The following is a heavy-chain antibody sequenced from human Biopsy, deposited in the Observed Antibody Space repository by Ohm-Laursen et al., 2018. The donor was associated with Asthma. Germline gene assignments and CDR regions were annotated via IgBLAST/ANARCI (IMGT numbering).Heavy chain of an antibody. CDR2: IHYSGST. J-gene: IGHJ4*02. Sequence: PSDTLSLTCTVSGVSISSDYWSWIRQPPGKGLEWIGNIHYSGSTYSNPSLKSRVTISVDTSKKQISLRLSSVIAADTAVYYCAGFCSGGNCPDHWGQGTLVTVSS. CDR3: AGFCSGGNCPDH. CDR1: GVSISSDY. D-gene: IGHD2-15*01. V-gene: IGHV4-59*07.